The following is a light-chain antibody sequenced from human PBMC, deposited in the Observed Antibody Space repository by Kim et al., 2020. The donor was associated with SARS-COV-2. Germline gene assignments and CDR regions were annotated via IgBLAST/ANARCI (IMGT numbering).Light chain of an antibody. Sequence: PPAETATLPCRASQRVNSRYLAWYQQKPGQAPRLVIYGASRRATGIPDRFRGSESGTDFTLTITRLEPEDFAVYYCQQYDRPPWTFGQGTKVDIK. V-gene: IGKV3-20*01. J-gene: IGKJ1*01. CDR3: QQYDRPPWT. CDR1: QRVNSRY. CDR2: GAS.